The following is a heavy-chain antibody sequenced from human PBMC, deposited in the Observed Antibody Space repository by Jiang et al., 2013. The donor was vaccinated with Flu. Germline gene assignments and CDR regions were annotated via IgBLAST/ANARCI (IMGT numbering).Heavy chain of an antibody. D-gene: IGHD2-15*01. CDR2: IYYSGST. CDR1: GGSINTYY. CDR3: ARHDGSEVAASFDY. J-gene: IGHJ4*02. Sequence: PGLVKPSETLSLTCTVSGGSINTYYWSWIRQPPGKGLEWIGYIYYSGSTNYNPSLKSRVTISVDTSKNQFSLKLSSVTAADTAVYYCARHDGSEVAASFDYWGQGTLVTVSS. V-gene: IGHV4-59*08.